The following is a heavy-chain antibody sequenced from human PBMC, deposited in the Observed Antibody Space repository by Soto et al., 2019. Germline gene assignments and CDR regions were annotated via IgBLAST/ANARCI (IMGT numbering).Heavy chain of an antibody. CDR3: ARDAPSPSNFPFPTFSGMHA. D-gene: IGHD2-2*01. CDR1: GFTFSSYA. CDR2: ISYDGSNK. J-gene: IGHJ6*02. V-gene: IGHV3-30-3*01. Sequence: PGGSLRLSCAASGFTFSSYAMRWVRQAPGKGLEWVAVISYDGSNKYYADSVKGRFTISRDNSKNTLYLQMNSLRAEDTAVYYCARDAPSPSNFPFPTFSGMHACRQGITVTVYS.